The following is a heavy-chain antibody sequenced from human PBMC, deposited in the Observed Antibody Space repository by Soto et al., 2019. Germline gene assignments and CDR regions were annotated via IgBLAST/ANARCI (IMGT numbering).Heavy chain of an antibody. V-gene: IGHV3-30*18. CDR2: ISYDGSNK. J-gene: IGHJ4*02. Sequence: SLRLSCAASGFTFSSYGMHWVRQAPGKGLEWVAVISYDGSNKYYADSVKGRFTISRDNSKNTLYLQMNSLRAEDTAVYYCAKIAVAGPTGGDYWGQGTLVTVSS. CDR1: GFTFSSYG. D-gene: IGHD6-19*01. CDR3: AKIAVAGPTGGDY.